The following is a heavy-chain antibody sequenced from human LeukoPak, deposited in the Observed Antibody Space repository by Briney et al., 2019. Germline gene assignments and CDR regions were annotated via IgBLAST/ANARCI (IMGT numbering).Heavy chain of an antibody. V-gene: IGHV3-33*03. J-gene: IGHJ4*01. CDR2: IWYDGSNK. Sequence: PGGSLRLSCAASGFTLSSYGMHWVRQAPGKGLEWVAVIWYDGSNKYYADSVKGRFTISRDNAKNSLYLQMNSLRAEDTAVYYCATMSGFDYWGQGTLVTVSS. D-gene: IGHD3-10*02. CDR1: GFTLSSYG. CDR3: ATMSGFDY.